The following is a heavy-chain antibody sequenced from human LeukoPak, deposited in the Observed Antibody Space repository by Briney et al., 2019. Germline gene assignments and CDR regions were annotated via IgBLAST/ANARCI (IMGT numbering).Heavy chain of an antibody. Sequence: GGSLRLSCAASGFTFSSYGMHWVRQAPGKGLEWVAVISYDGSNKYYADSVKGRFTISRDNSKNTLYLQMNSLRAEDTAVYYCAKDLRFSGSCCFDYWGQGTLVTVSS. CDR1: GFTFSSYG. J-gene: IGHJ4*02. CDR2: ISYDGSNK. CDR3: AKDLRFSGSCCFDY. D-gene: IGHD1-26*01. V-gene: IGHV3-30*18.